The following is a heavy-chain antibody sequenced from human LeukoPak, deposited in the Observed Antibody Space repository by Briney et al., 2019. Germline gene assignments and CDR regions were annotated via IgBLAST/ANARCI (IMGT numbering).Heavy chain of an antibody. Sequence: ASVKVSCKASGYTFTSYHMHWVRQAPGQGLEWMGIINPSGGSTSYAQKFQGRVTMTRDTSTSTVYMELSSLRSDDTAVYYCARVVASAVRGVMEMDVWAKGPRSPSPQ. J-gene: IGHJ6*04. D-gene: IGHD3-10*01. CDR3: ARVVASAVRGVMEMDV. V-gene: IGHV1-46*01. CDR2: INPSGGST. CDR1: GYTFTSYH.